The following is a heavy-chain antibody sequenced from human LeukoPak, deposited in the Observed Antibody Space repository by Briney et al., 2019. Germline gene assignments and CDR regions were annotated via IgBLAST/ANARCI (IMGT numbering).Heavy chain of an antibody. V-gene: IGHV1-18*01. J-gene: IGHJ6*03. CDR3: ASGRKYCTNGVCYSLYYYYMDV. CDR1: GYTFTSYG. D-gene: IGHD2-8*01. Sequence: ASVKVSCKASGYTFTSYGISWVRQAPGQGLEWMGWISAYNGNTNYAQKLQGRVTMTTDTSTSTAYMELRSLRSEDTAVYYCASGRKYCTNGVCYSLYYYYMDVWGKGTTVTVSS. CDR2: ISAYNGNT.